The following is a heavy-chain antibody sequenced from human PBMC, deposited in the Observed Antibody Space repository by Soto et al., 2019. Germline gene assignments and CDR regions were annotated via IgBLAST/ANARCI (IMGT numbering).Heavy chain of an antibody. CDR3: ARSGSIQYFDY. CDR2: IYTSGST. Sequence: PSEPLSLPCTVSVGSISSYYWSWIRQPAGKGLEWIGRIYTSGSTNYNPSLKSRVTMSVDTSKNQFSLKLSSVTAADTAVYYCARSGSIQYFDYWGQGTLVTVSS. D-gene: IGHD6-6*01. J-gene: IGHJ4*02. CDR1: VGSISSYY. V-gene: IGHV4-4*07.